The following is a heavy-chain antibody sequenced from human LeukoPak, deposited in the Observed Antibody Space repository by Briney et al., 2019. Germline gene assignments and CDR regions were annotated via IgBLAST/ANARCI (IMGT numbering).Heavy chain of an antibody. Sequence: ASVKVSCKASGYTFTGYYMHWVRQAPGQGLEWMGWINPNSGGTNYAQKFQGRVTMTRDTSISTAYMELSRLRSDDTAVYYCARPPTPYYYYYMDVWGKGTTVTASS. J-gene: IGHJ6*03. CDR2: INPNSGGT. V-gene: IGHV1-2*02. CDR3: ARPPTPYYYYYMDV. CDR1: GYTFTGYY.